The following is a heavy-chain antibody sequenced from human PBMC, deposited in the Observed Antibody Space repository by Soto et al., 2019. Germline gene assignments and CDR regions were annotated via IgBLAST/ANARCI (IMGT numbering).Heavy chain of an antibody. CDR1: GATFSTTG. CDR3: ARASPVICGGDPCYRLDSSFDS. D-gene: IGHD2-21*02. J-gene: IGHJ5*01. Sequence: VQLVQFGAEVRKPGSSLRVSCKSSGATFSTTGISWVRQAPGQGLEWMGGIIPLFGTPKYARKFQGRVSITADECTNTVYMELNSLRPDDAAVYYCARASPVICGGDPCYRLDSSFDSWRQGSLVLVSS. CDR2: IIPLFGTP. V-gene: IGHV1-69*01.